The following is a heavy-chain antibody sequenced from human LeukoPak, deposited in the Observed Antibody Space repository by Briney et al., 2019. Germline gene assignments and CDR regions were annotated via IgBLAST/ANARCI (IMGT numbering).Heavy chain of an antibody. V-gene: IGHV3-30*04. CDR3: VREGGGYPRSFDV. Sequence: GRSLRLSCSVSGFTFNAHVMHWVRQAPGKGLEWLPGISSDGTIKYYGNSMPGRFHISSDNPNNPSPLQMNNPKPEDTAVYYCVREGGGYPRSFDVWGQGTMVIVSS. J-gene: IGHJ3*01. CDR2: ISSDGTIK. D-gene: IGHD3-22*01. CDR1: GFTFNAHV.